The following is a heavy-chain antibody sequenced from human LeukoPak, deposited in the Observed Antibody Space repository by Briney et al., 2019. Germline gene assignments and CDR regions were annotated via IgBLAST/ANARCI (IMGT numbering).Heavy chain of an antibody. CDR1: GGSISSYY. D-gene: IGHD3-10*01. CDR2: IYYSGST. J-gene: IGHJ5*02. CDR3: ARDSGTSGEVKFDP. Sequence: PSETLSLTCTVSGGSISSYYWSWIRQPPGKGLEWIGYIYYSGSTNYNPSLKSRVTISVDTSKNQFSLKLSSVTAADTAVYYCARDSGTSGEVKFDPWGQGALVTVSS. V-gene: IGHV4-59*01.